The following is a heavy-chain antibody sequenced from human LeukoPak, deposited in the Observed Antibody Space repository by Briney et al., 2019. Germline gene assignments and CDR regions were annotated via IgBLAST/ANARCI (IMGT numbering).Heavy chain of an antibody. D-gene: IGHD5-18*01. CDR3: ARAPTAMVTGAPDY. J-gene: IGHJ4*02. Sequence: ASVKVSCKASGYTFTGYYMHWVRQAPGQGLEWMGWINPNSGGTNYAQKFQGWVTMTRGTSISTAYMELGRLRSDDTAVYYCARAPTAMVTGAPDYWGQGTLVTVSS. V-gene: IGHV1-2*04. CDR1: GYTFTGYY. CDR2: INPNSGGT.